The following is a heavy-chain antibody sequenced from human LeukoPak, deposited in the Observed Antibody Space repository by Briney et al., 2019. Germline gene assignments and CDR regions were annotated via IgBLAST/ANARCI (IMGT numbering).Heavy chain of an antibody. CDR1: GFTFSSFD. CDR3: ARDYGGDPGY. J-gene: IGHJ4*02. D-gene: IGHD4-23*01. V-gene: IGHV3-48*03. CDR2: ISSSGRSV. Sequence: GGSLRLSCAASGFTFSSFDMNWVRQAPGKGLEWVSYISSSGRSVYYADSVKGRFTISRDNAKSSLYLQMNSLRAEDTAVYYCARDYGGDPGYWGQGTLVTVSS.